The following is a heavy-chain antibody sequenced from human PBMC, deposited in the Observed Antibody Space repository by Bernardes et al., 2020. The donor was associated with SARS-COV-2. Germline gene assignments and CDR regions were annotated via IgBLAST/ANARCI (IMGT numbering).Heavy chain of an antibody. CDR3: ATTGGGGYSYGIFDY. J-gene: IGHJ4*02. D-gene: IGHD5-18*01. CDR2: INHSGST. Sequence: SETLSLTCAVYGGSFSGYYWSWIRQPPGKGLEWIGEINHSGSTNYNPSLKSRVTISVDTSKNQFSLKLSSVTAADTAVYYCATTGGGGYSYGIFDYWGQGTLVTVSS. V-gene: IGHV4-34*01. CDR1: GGSFSGYY.